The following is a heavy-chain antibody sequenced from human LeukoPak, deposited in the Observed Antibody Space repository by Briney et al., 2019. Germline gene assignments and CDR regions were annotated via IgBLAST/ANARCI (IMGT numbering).Heavy chain of an antibody. V-gene: IGHV1-69*01. CDR2: IIPIFATT. D-gene: IGHD2-2*01. CDR3: AKQYCSSTSCDRNWFDP. Sequence: ASVKVSCKTSGGTFGSFAFGWVRQAPGHGLEWMGGIIPIFATTNYAQEFQGRVSITADESTSTVYMELSSVRSDDTAVYYCAKQYCSSTSCDRNWFDPWGQGTLVTVSS. CDR1: GGTFGSFA. J-gene: IGHJ5*02.